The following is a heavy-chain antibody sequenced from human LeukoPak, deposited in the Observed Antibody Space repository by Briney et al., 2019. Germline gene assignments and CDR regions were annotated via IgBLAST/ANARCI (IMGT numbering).Heavy chain of an antibody. CDR3: ARVAKERVGGVHYFDY. CDR2: IGTAGDT. D-gene: IGHD1-1*01. V-gene: IGHV3-13*01. J-gene: IGHJ4*02. Sequence: GGSLRLSCAASGFTFSDYDMHWVRQATGKGLEWVSAIGTAGDTYYTGSVKGRFTISRENAKNSLYLQMNSLRAGDTAVYYCARVAKERVGGVHYFDYWGQGTLVAVSS. CDR1: GFTFSDYD.